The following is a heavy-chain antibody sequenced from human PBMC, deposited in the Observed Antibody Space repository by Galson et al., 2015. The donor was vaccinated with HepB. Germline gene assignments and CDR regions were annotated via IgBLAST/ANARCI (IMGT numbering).Heavy chain of an antibody. CDR2: ISYDGNNK. Sequence: SLRLSCAASGFIFSSYAMHWVRQAPGKGLEWVSVISYDGNNKHYADSVKGRFTISRDNSKSTLYLQMSSLRAEDTAAYYCARRGESSYYDYVWGSYRWLPEYWGQGTLVTVSS. J-gene: IGHJ4*02. D-gene: IGHD3-16*02. V-gene: IGHV3-30*04. CDR3: ARRGESSYYDYVWGSYRWLPEY. CDR1: GFIFSSYA.